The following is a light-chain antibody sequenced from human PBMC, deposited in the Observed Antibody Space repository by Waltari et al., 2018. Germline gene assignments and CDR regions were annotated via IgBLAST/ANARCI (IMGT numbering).Light chain of an antibody. CDR2: DNN. J-gene: IGLJ3*02. V-gene: IGLV1-51*01. CDR1: GSNIGNNY. CDR3: GTWDNSLSAGV. Sequence: QSGLTQPPSVSAAPGQKVTISCSGSGSNIGNNYVSCYQQLPGTAPKLLIYDNNKRPSGIPDRFSGSKSGTSATLGITGLQTGDEADYYCGTWDNSLSAGVFGGGTKLTVL.